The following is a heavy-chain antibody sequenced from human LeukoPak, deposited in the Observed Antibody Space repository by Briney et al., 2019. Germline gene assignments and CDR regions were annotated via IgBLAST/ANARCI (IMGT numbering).Heavy chain of an antibody. CDR3: LRARNYFGGNDSYYFDY. CDR2: LSWDGSNI. D-gene: IGHD3-10*01. V-gene: IGHV3-9*01. J-gene: IGHJ4*02. Sequence: GGSLRLSCAASGFKFNDYAMHWVRQVPGKGLQWVSGLSWDGSNIVYADSVRDRFTISRDNGKNSLYLEMNSLRPDDTAVYYCLRARNYFGGNDSYYFDYWGQGTLVTVSS. CDR1: GFKFNDYA.